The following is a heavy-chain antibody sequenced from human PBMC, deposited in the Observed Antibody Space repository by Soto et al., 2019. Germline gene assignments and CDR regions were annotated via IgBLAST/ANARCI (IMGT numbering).Heavy chain of an antibody. CDR3: ARDTYNRGFDY. CDR1: GFTFSSYG. D-gene: IGHD3-10*01. CDR2: IWYDGSNK. Sequence: QVQLVESGGGVVQPGRSLRLSCAASGFTFSSYGMHWVRQAPGKGLEWVAVIWYDGSNKYYADSVKGRFTISRDNSKNTLYLQMNSLSAEATAVYYCARDTYNRGFDYWGQGTLVTVSS. J-gene: IGHJ4*02. V-gene: IGHV3-33*01.